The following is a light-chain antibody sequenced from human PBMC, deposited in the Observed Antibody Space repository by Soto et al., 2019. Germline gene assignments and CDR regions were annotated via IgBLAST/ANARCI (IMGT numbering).Light chain of an antibody. Sequence: EIVLTQSPATPSLSPGERATLSCRASQSVSSYLAWYQQKPGQAPRLLIYDASNRATGIPARFSGSGSGTDFTLTISSLEPEDFAVYYCQQYGSSPLTFGGGTKVDIK. CDR2: DAS. J-gene: IGKJ4*01. CDR1: QSVSSY. V-gene: IGKV3-11*01. CDR3: QQYGSSPLT.